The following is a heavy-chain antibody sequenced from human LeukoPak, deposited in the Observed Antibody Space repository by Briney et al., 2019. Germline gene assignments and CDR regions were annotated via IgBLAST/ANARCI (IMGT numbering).Heavy chain of an antibody. Sequence: GGSLRLSCAASGFTFSSYEMNCVREAPGGGVGWVSYISSSGSTIYYADSVKGRFTISRDNAKNSLYLQMNSLRAEDTAVYYCAELGITMIGGVWGKGTTVTISS. CDR3: AELGITMIGGV. J-gene: IGHJ6*04. CDR1: GFTFSSYE. D-gene: IGHD3-10*02. CDR2: ISSSGSTI. V-gene: IGHV3-48*03.